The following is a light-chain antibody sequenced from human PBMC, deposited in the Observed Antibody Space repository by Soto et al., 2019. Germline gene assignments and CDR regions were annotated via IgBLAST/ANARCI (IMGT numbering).Light chain of an antibody. CDR1: NIGSKS. CDR2: YDS. CDR3: QVWDSSSDNPYYV. J-gene: IGLJ1*01. V-gene: IGLV3-21*04. Sequence: SYELTQPPSVSVAPGKTARITCGGNNIGSKSVHWYQQKPGQAPVLVIYYDSDRPSGIPERFSGHNSGNTATLTISRVEAGEETYYYCQVWDSSSDNPYYVFGTGTKVTVL.